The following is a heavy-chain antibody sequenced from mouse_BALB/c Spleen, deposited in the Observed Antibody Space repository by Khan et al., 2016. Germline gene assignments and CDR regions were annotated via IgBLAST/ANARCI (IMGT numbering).Heavy chain of an antibody. V-gene: IGHV3-2*02. CDR2: ISYSGST. Sequence: EVQLQESGPGLVKPSQPLSLTCTVTGYSITSDYAWNWIRQFPGNKLEWMGYISYSGSTSYNPSLKSRISITRETSKNQFFLQLNSVTTEDTATXYCARRHYDYYFDYWGQGTALTVSS. CDR3: ARRHYDYYFDY. J-gene: IGHJ2*01. D-gene: IGHD1-1*01. CDR1: GYSITSDYA.